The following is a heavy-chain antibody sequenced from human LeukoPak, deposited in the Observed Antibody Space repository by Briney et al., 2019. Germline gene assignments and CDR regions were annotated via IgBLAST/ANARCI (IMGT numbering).Heavy chain of an antibody. Sequence: ASVKVPCKASGYTFSDYYMHWVRQAPGQGLEWMGWINPDSGGTKYAQKFQDRVTMTSDTSISTAYMELSRLRSDDTAVYYCARGQQWLEAFDYWGLGTLVTVSS. CDR3: ARGQQWLEAFDY. V-gene: IGHV1-2*02. CDR1: GYTFSDYY. D-gene: IGHD6-19*01. J-gene: IGHJ4*02. CDR2: INPDSGGT.